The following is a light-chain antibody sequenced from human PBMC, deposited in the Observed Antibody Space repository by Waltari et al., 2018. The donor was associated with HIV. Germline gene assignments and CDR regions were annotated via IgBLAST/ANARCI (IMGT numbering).Light chain of an antibody. V-gene: IGLV2-14*03. CDR2: DVN. Sequence: QSALTQPASVSGSPGPPITISCTGPNSDVGGYAYVSWYQQHPGKAPNLMIYDVNNRPSGVSDRFSGSKSGNTASLTISGLQAEDEADYYCSSYTSSSTPVFGTGTEVTVV. CDR1: NSDVGGYAY. CDR3: SSYTSSSTPV. J-gene: IGLJ1*01.